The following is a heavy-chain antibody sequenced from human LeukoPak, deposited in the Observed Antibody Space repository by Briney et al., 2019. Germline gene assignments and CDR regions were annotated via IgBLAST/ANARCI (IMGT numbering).Heavy chain of an antibody. Sequence: SETLSLTCTVSGCSITGYHWSWIRQPPGKGLEWIGYIYSSGSTEYKPSLKSRVTISVDTSKNQFSLRVSSVTAADTAVYYCARHLNNCGDDCYIFDYWGQGTLVTVSS. CDR2: IYSSGST. D-gene: IGHD2-21*01. V-gene: IGHV4-59*08. CDR3: ARHLNNCGDDCYIFDY. CDR1: GCSITGYH. J-gene: IGHJ4*02.